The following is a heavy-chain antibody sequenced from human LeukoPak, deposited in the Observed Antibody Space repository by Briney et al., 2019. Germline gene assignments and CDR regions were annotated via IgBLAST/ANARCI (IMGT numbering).Heavy chain of an antibody. J-gene: IGHJ3*02. CDR3: ARPHLRFLEWLPYDAFDI. D-gene: IGHD3-3*01. Sequence: ASVKVSCKASGYTFTGYYMHWVRQAPGQGLEWMGWINPNSGGTNYAQKFQGRVTMTRDTSISTAYMELSRLRSDDTAVYYCARPHLRFLEWLPYDAFDIWGQGTMVTVSS. CDR2: INPNSGGT. V-gene: IGHV1-2*02. CDR1: GYTFTGYY.